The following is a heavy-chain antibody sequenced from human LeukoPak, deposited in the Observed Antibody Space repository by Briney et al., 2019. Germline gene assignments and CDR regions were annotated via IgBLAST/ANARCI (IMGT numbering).Heavy chain of an antibody. D-gene: IGHD6-19*01. V-gene: IGHV4-39*01. CDR1: GVSINSDTYF. CDR2: FFHSGST. CDR3: ARKSYSSGWHYYFDY. J-gene: IGHJ4*02. Sequence: SETLSLTCTVSGVSINSDTYFWAWIRQPPGKGVEWIGSFFHSGSTYFNPSPKSRVSISVDTSKNQFSLKLSSVTAADTAVYYCARKSYSSGWHYYFDYWGQGTLVTVSS.